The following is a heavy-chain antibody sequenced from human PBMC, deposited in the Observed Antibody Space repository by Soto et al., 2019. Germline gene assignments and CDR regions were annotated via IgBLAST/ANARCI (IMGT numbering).Heavy chain of an antibody. J-gene: IGHJ6*03. CDR2: SKSKTDGGTT. V-gene: IGHV3-15*01. CDR3: TTLLGYCSGGSCCSSPPDPYFFYYYRDV. D-gene: IGHD2-15*01. Sequence: QLVESGGGLVKPGGSLRLSCAASGFTFSNAWMSWVRQAPGKGLEWVGRSKSKTDGGTTDYAAPVKGRFTISREDSTNALYLKMNSLKTEDTAVYYCTTLLGYCSGGSCCSSPPDPYFFYYYRDVWCKGTTVTVSS. CDR1: GFTFSNAW.